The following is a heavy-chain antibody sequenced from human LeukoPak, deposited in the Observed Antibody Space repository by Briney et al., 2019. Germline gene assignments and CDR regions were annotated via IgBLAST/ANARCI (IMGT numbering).Heavy chain of an antibody. CDR2: ISGSGGST. J-gene: IGHJ4*02. Sequence: GGSLRLSCAASGFTFSSYGMSWVRQAPGKGLEWVSAISGSGGSTYYADSVKGRFTISRDNSKNTLYLQMNSLRAEDTAVYCCARAFARGSYRGGYFDYWGQRTLVTVSS. CDR3: ARAFARGSYRGGYFDY. D-gene: IGHD1-26*01. CDR1: GFTFSSYG. V-gene: IGHV3-23*01.